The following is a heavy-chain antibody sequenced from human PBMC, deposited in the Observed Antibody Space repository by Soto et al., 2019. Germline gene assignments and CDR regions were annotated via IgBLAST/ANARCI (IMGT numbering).Heavy chain of an antibody. D-gene: IGHD2-15*01. J-gene: IGHJ4*02. CDR1: GFTFSSYA. V-gene: IGHV3-23*01. CDR3: ADRCSGGRCSPFDN. CDR2: VSAGGTSA. Sequence: EVQLLESGGGLVQPGGSLRLSCAASGFTFSSYAMGWVRQAPGKGLEWVSAVSAGGTSAYYVASVEGRFTISRDNSKNTLYLQMNSLRVEDTARYYCADRCSGGRCSPFDNWGRGTLVTVAS.